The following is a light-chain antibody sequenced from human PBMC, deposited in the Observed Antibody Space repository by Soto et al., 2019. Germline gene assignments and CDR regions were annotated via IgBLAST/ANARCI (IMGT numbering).Light chain of an antibody. V-gene: IGKV3-20*01. CDR3: QQYASSPLT. Sequence: EIVLTQSPGTLSLSSGERATLSCRASQSVRSNYLAWYQQKPGQAPRLLIYGASSRATGIPDRFGGSGSGTDFTLTISRLGPEDFAVYYCQQYASSPLTFGGGTKVDIK. J-gene: IGKJ4*01. CDR1: QSVRSNY. CDR2: GAS.